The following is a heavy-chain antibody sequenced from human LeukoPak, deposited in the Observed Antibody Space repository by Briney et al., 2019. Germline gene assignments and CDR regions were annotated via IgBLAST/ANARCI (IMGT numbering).Heavy chain of an antibody. V-gene: IGHV4-59*08. Sequence: SETLSLTCTVSGASISGYLWTWVRQPPGKGLEWIGYVYDNGDTNYHPSFTGRVSISVDVSKNQFSLKLGSVTAADTAVYYCARHGNYYGSGSYYWGQGTLVTVSS. CDR3: ARHGNYYGSGSYY. CDR1: GASISGYL. J-gene: IGHJ4*02. CDR2: VYDNGDT. D-gene: IGHD3-10*01.